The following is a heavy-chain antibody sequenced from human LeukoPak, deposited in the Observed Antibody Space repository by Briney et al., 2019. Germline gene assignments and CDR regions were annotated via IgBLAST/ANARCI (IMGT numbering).Heavy chain of an antibody. CDR3: ARDQWELLTPHDY. CDR1: GFTFSSYE. J-gene: IGHJ4*02. V-gene: IGHV3-48*03. D-gene: IGHD1-26*01. Sequence: GGSLRLSCVGSGFTFSSYEMNWVRQAPGKGLEWLSYIGSSDSTTHYADSVKGRFTIPRDNAKNSLYLQMNSLRAEDTAVYYCARDQWELLTPHDYWGQGTLVTVSS. CDR2: IGSSDSTT.